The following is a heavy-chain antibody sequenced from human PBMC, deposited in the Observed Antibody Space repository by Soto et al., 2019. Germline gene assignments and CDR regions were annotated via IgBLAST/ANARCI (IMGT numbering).Heavy chain of an antibody. J-gene: IGHJ5*02. V-gene: IGHV3-48*03. CDR2: ITTSATTM. D-gene: IGHD6-13*01. CDR1: GFTFSNYE. CDR3: ARGRGGGAASGSWKRYTYFDP. Sequence: EVQVVESGGGLVQPGGSLRLSCAASGFTFSNYEMNWVRQAPGKGLEWVSYITTSATTMYYADSVKGRFTISRDNAKNSVYLQMSSLRAEDTAVYYCARGRGGGAASGSWKRYTYFDPWGQGTLVTVSS.